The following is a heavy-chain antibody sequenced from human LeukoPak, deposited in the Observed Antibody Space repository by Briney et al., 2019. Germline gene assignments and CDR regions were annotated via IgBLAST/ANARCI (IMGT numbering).Heavy chain of an antibody. CDR2: INHSGST. CDR3: AREVYYDFWSGPKNSDY. D-gene: IGHD3-3*01. J-gene: IGHJ4*02. V-gene: IGHV4-34*01. Sequence: PSETLSLTCAVYGGSFSGYYWSWIRQPPGKGLEWIGEINHSGSTNYNPSLKSRVTISVDTSKNQFSLKLSSVTAADTAVYYCAREVYYDFWSGPKNSDYWGQGTLVTVSS. CDR1: GGSFSGYY.